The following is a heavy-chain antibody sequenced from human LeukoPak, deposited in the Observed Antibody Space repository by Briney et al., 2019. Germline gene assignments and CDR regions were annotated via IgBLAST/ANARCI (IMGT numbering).Heavy chain of an antibody. CDR3: ARGLVSYGSSWSYYYYYYGMDV. CDR1: GYTFTSYD. J-gene: IGHJ6*02. D-gene: IGHD6-13*01. Sequence: ASVKVSCKASGYTFTSYDINWVRQATGQGLEWMGWMNPNSGNTGYAQKFQGRVTMTRNTSISTAYMELSSLRSEDTAVYYCARGLVSYGSSWSYYYYYYGMDVWGQGTTVTVSS. CDR2: MNPNSGNT. V-gene: IGHV1-8*01.